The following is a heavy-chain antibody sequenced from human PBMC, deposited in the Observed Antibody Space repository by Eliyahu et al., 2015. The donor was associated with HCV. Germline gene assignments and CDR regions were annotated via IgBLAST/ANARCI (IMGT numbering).Heavy chain of an antibody. V-gene: IGHV3-66*01. CDR3: ARNQYDVRYGYYFDL. Sequence: VQVVESGGDLVQPGGSLRLTCEASGFXVYDNYLSWVRQAPGKGLECVSILYGTPYGTGLTFYADSVNGRFTISRDIPTNTLYLQMNSLRVEDTAVYYCARNQYDVRYGYYFDLWGRGTLVTVS. J-gene: IGHJ2*01. D-gene: IGHD2-2*03. CDR1: GFXVYDNY. CDR2: LYGTPYGTGLT.